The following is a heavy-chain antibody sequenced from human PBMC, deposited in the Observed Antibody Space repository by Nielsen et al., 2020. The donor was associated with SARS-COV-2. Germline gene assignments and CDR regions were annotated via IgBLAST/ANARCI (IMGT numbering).Heavy chain of an antibody. D-gene: IGHD6-19*01. CDR3: ARVRSSGWFEALDV. CDR2: VMPLFST. V-gene: IGHV1-69*13. J-gene: IGHJ3*01. Sequence: SVQVSCKASGYTFTSYGISWVRQAPGQGLEWMGGVMPLFSTQYAQKFQDRLTISADESTTTAYMELRSLRLEDTAVYFCARVRSSGWFEALDVWGQGTLVTVSS. CDR1: GYTFTSYG.